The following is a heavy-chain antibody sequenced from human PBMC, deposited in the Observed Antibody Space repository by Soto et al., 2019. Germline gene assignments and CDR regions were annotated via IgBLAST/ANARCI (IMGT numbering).Heavy chain of an antibody. CDR1: GCSFTSYW. CDR3: ARLRGYGYSSGWYWFDP. Sequence: GESLKISCKGSGCSFTSYWIGWVRQMPGKGLEWMGIIHPGDSDTRYSPSFQGRVTISADKSISTAYLQWSSLKASDTAMYYCARLRGYGYSSGWYWFDPWGQGTLVTVSS. V-gene: IGHV5-51*01. CDR2: IHPGDSDT. J-gene: IGHJ5*02. D-gene: IGHD6-19*01.